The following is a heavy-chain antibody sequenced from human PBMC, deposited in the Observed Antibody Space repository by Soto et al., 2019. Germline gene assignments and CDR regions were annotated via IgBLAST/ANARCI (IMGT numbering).Heavy chain of an antibody. CDR1: GGSFSCYY. CDR3: ARARYDYVWGSYPLGTFDY. CDR2: INHSGSA. D-gene: IGHD3-16*02. V-gene: IGHV4-34*01. Sequence: SETLSLTCAVYGGSFSCYYWSWIRQPPGKGLEWIGEINHSGSANYNPSLKSRVTISVDTSKNQFSLKLSSVTAADTAVYYCARARYDYVWGSYPLGTFDYWGQGTLVTVSS. J-gene: IGHJ4*02.